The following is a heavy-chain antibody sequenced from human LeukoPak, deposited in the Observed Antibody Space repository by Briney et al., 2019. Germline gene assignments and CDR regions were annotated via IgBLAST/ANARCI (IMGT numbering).Heavy chain of an antibody. D-gene: IGHD5-12*01. CDR2: ISGSGGST. V-gene: IGHV3-23*01. CDR1: GFTFSSYA. CDR3: AKGPSDIVVSYYGMNV. J-gene: IGHJ6*02. Sequence: GGSLRLSCAASGFTFSSYAMSWVRQAPGKGLEWVSAISGSGGSTYYADSVKGRFTISRDNSKNTLYLQMNSLRAEDTAVYYCAKGPSDIVVSYYGMNVWGQGTTVTVSS.